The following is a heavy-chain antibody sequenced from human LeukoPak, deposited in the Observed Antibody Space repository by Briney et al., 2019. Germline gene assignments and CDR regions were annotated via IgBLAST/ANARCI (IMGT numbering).Heavy chain of an antibody. CDR3: ARGWAYFDC. CDR1: GGSISSYY. Sequence: PSETLPLTCTVSGGSISSYYWSWIRQHPGKGLEWIGYIYYSGSTDYNPSLKSRVTISLDTSKNQFSLKLNSVTAADAAVYNCARGWAYFDCWGQGTLVTVSS. CDR2: IYYSGST. D-gene: IGHD1-26*01. V-gene: IGHV4-59*08. J-gene: IGHJ4*02.